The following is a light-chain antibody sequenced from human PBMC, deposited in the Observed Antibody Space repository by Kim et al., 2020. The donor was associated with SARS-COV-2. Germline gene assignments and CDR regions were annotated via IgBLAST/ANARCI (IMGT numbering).Light chain of an antibody. CDR1: SMDVGGYNY. J-gene: IGLJ1*01. Sequence: QPATTSCTGTSMDVGGYNYVSWYQQHPGKAPKLMIYDVSKRPSGVPDRFSGSKSGNTASLTISGLQAEDEADYYCCSYAGSYTYVFGTGTKVTVL. V-gene: IGLV2-11*01. CDR2: DVS. CDR3: CSYAGSYTYV.